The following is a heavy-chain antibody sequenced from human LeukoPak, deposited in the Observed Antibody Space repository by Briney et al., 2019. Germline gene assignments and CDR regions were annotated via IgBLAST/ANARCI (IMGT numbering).Heavy chain of an antibody. V-gene: IGHV3-23*01. Sequence: GGSLRLSCAASGFTFSSYAMSWVRQAPGKGLEWVSAISGSGGSTYYADSVKGRFTISRDNSKNTLYLQMNSLRAEDTAVYYCAKFKPHGGAEWLLYDRGFDYWGQGTLVTVSS. D-gene: IGHD3-9*01. CDR2: ISGSGGST. J-gene: IGHJ4*02. CDR3: AKFKPHGGAEWLLYDRGFDY. CDR1: GFTFSSYA.